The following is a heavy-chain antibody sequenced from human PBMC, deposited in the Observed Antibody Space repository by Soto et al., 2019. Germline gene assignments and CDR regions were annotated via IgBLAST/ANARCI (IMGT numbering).Heavy chain of an antibody. Sequence: ASVRVSCKASAYTRTGYYLHWVRQAPGQGRQWVAWINPNNGGTLYAQRFQGRCTLTWDTSISTAFMELSMVRSDDTAVYYCSSDYYDSSGYYRNQYWYPGTLVAVSS. D-gene: IGHD3-22*01. V-gene: IGHV1-2*02. J-gene: IGHJ4*01. CDR2: INPNNGGT. CDR1: AYTRTGYY. CDR3: SSDYYDSSGYYRNQY.